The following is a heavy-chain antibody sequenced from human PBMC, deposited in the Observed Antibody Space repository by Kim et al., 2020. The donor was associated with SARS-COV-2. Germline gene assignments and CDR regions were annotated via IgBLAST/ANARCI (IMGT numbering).Heavy chain of an antibody. CDR1: GFTFSSFA. D-gene: IGHD3-3*01. CDR2: ISGSGGST. CDR3: AKDVPYYDFWSGYYDYYFDC. Sequence: GGSLRLSCAASGFTFSSFAMSWVRQAPGKGLEWVSAISGSGGSTYYADSVKGRFTISRDNSKNTLYLQMNSLRAEDTAVYYCAKDVPYYDFWSGYYDYYFDCWGQGSLVTGSS. J-gene: IGHJ4*02. V-gene: IGHV3-23*01.